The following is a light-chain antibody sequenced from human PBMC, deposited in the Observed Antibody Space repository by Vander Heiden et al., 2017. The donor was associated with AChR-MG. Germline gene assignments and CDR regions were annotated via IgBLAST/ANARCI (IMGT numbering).Light chain of an antibody. CDR2: WAS. V-gene: IGKV4-1*01. Sequence: DLVMTQSPDSLAVSLGERATINCKSSQNLLFNSNNKNYLAWYQQKPGQPPKLLIYWASTRESGVPDRFSGSGSGTDFTLTISSLQAEDVAVYYCQQYYSTPYTFGQGTKLEIK. CDR3: QQYYSTPYT. J-gene: IGKJ2*01. CDR1: QNLLFNSNNKNY.